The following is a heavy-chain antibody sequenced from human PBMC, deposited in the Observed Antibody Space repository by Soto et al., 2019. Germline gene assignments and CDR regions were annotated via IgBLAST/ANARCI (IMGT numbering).Heavy chain of an antibody. D-gene: IGHD1-26*01. J-gene: IGHJ3*02. V-gene: IGHV3-21*01. Sequence: GGSLRLSCAASGFTFSSYSMNWVRPAPGKGLEWVSSISSSSSYRYYADSVKGRFTISRANAKNSLYLQMNSLRAEDTAVYYCARDCEPSVGSGSHNRVDFDIWGQGTLVTVS. CDR2: ISSSSSYR. CDR3: ARDCEPSVGSGSHNRVDFDI. CDR1: GFTFSSYS.